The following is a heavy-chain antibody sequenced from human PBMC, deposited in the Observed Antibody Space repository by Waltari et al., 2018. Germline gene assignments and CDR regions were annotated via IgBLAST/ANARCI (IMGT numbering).Heavy chain of an antibody. CDR2: IYPSGST. CDR1: GYSIRSGYY. D-gene: IGHD2-2*02. CDR3: ARDPGGYCSSTSCYTLNWFDP. J-gene: IGHJ5*02. V-gene: IGHV4-38-2*02. Sequence: QVQLQESGPGLVKPSETLSLTCTVSGYSIRSGYYWGWIRQPPGTGLGWIGSIYPSGSTYYNPSLKSRVTISVDTSKNQFSLKLSSVTAADTAVYYCARDPGGYCSSTSCYTLNWFDPWGQGTLVTVSS.